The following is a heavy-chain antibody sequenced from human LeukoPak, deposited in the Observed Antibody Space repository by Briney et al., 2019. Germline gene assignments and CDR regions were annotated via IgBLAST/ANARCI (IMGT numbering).Heavy chain of an antibody. J-gene: IGHJ3*02. CDR3: ARPDTTMEDAFDI. V-gene: IGHV4-59*01. D-gene: IGHD5-18*01. CDR1: GGSISSYY. Sequence: SETLSLTCTVSGGSISSYYWSWIRQPPGKGLEWIGYIYYSGSTNYNPSLKSRVTISVDTSKNQFSLKLSSVTAADTAVYNCARPDTTMEDAFDIWGHGTMVTVSS. CDR2: IYYSGST.